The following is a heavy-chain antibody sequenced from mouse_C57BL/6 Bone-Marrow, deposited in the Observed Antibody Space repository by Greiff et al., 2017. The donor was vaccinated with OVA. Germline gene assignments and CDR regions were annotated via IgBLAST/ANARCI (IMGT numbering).Heavy chain of an antibody. CDR3: ARETKNWRWFAY. D-gene: IGHD4-1*01. CDR2: IDPSDSYT. V-gene: IGHV1-59*01. CDR1: GYTFTSYW. Sequence: QVQLQQPGAELVRPGTSVKLSCKASGYTFTSYWMHWVKQRPGQGLEWIGVIDPSDSYTNYNQKFKGKATLTVDTSSSTAYMQLSSLTSEDSAVYYCARETKNWRWFAYWGQGTLVTVSA. J-gene: IGHJ3*01.